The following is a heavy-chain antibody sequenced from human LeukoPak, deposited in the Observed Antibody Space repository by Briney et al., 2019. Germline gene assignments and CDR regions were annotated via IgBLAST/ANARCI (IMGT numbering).Heavy chain of an antibody. CDR3: AGGLVGCSGGSCYPTDY. D-gene: IGHD2-15*01. J-gene: IGHJ4*02. V-gene: IGHV3-21*01. CDR1: GFTFSSYS. Sequence: PGGSLRLSCAASGFTFSSYSMNWVRQAPGKGLEWVSSISSSSSYIYYADSVKGRFTISRDNAKNSLYLQMNSLRDEDTAVYYCAGGLVGCSGGSCYPTDYWGQGTLVTVSS. CDR2: ISSSSSYI.